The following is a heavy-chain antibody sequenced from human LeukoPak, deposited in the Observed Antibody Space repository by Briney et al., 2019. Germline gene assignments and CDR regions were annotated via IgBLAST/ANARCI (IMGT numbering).Heavy chain of an antibody. CDR1: GGTFSSYA. CDR3: ARWEPYDYGDYRGYWYFDL. D-gene: IGHD4-17*01. Sequence: ASVKVSCKASGGTFSSYAISWVRQAPGQGLEWMGGIISIFGTANYAQKFQGRVTITADESTSTAYMELSSLRSEDTAVYYCARWEPYDYGDYRGYWYFDLWGRGTLVTVSS. J-gene: IGHJ2*01. V-gene: IGHV1-69*13. CDR2: IISIFGTA.